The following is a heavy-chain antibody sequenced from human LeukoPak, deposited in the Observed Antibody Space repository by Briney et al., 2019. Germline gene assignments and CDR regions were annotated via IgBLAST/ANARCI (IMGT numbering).Heavy chain of an antibody. CDR3: ARTNPAGTKVVDAFDI. Sequence: SETLSLTCAVYGGSFSGYYWSWIRQPPGKGLEWIGEINHSGSTNYNPSLKSRVTISVDTSKNQFSLKLSSVTAADTAVYYCARTNPAGTKVVDAFDIWGQGTMVTVSS. J-gene: IGHJ3*02. CDR1: GGSFSGYY. CDR2: INHSGST. D-gene: IGHD6-19*01. V-gene: IGHV4-34*01.